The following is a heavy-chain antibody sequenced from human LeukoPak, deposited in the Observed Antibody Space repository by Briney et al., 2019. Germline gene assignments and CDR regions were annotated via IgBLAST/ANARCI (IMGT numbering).Heavy chain of an antibody. CDR2: INTDGTVT. D-gene: IGHD6-19*01. CDR3: ATKQWLAPPPDS. CDR1: GFTFSKYW. V-gene: IGHV3-74*01. Sequence: GGSLRLSCAASGFTFSKYWMLWVRQAPGKGLESVSRINTDGTVTTYADSVKGRLTVSRDNADNTMLLQMNSVRDEDTAVYYCATKQWLAPPPDSWGQGTPVTVSS. J-gene: IGHJ4*02.